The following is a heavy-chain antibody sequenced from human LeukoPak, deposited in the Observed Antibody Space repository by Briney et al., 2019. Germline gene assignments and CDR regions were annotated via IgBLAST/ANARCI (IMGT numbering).Heavy chain of an antibody. CDR1: GYSFTTYW. CDR2: FNPGDSDI. V-gene: IGHV5-51*01. D-gene: IGHD2-2*01. J-gene: IGHJ3*02. Sequence: GESLKISCEVYGYSFTTYWLGWVRQMPVKGLEWMGTFNPGDSDIRYSPSFQGQVTISADKSISTAYLQWSSLKASDTAMYYCARHVSSSRVAFDIWGQGTMVTVSS. CDR3: ARHVSSSRVAFDI.